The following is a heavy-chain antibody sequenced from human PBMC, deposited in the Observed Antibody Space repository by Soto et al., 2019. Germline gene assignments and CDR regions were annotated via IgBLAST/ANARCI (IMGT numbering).Heavy chain of an antibody. D-gene: IGHD2-15*01. Sequence: QVQLQASGPGLVKPSETLSLTCTVSGGSISSYYWSWIRPPPGKGLEWIGYIYYSGSTNYNPSLMSRLTLSVDTSKNQFPLKLSPVTSADTALYYCARERGLYFSGGSCDPPGGFDYWGQGTLVTVSS. J-gene: IGHJ4*02. CDR1: GGSISSYY. V-gene: IGHV4-59*01. CDR3: ARERGLYFSGGSCDPPGGFDY. CDR2: IYYSGST.